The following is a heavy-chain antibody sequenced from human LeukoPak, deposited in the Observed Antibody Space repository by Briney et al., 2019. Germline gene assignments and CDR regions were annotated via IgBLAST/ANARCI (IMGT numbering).Heavy chain of an antibody. V-gene: IGHV1-2*02. Sequence: ASVTVSCKASGYTFTGYYMHWVRQAPGQGLEWMGWINPNSGGTNYAQKFQGRVTMTRDTSISTAYMDLSRLRSDDTAVYYCARDLHGAVAGTGDYWGQGTLVTVSS. J-gene: IGHJ4*02. CDR1: GYTFTGYY. CDR3: ARDLHGAVAGTGDY. D-gene: IGHD6-19*01. CDR2: INPNSGGT.